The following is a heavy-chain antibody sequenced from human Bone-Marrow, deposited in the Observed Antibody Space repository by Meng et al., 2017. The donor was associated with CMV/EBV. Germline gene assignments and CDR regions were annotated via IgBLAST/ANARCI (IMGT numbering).Heavy chain of an antibody. V-gene: IGHV1-69*10. J-gene: IGHJ3*02. CDR2: IIPILGIA. CDR1: GGTFSSYA. CDR3: ARDRGAGKGGLKIIVVVPAASDAFDI. Sequence: SVKVSCKASGGTFSSYAISWVRQAPGQGREWMGGIIPILGIANYAQKFQGRVTITTDESTSTAYMELSSLRSDDTAVYYCARDRGAGKGGLKIIVVVPAASDAFDIWGQGTMVTVSS. D-gene: IGHD2-2*01.